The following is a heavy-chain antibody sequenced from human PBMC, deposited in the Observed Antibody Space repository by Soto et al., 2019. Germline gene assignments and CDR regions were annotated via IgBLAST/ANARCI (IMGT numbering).Heavy chain of an antibody. V-gene: IGHV4-30-2*01. CDR2: IYHSGSI. Sequence: QLQLQESGSGLVKPSQTLSLTCAVSGGSISSGGYSWSWIRQPPGKGLEWIGYIYHSGSIYYNPSLKSRATISVDGSKTQFPLKRTSVPAADTPVYSGPRAPASWAQGPLVTASS. J-gene: IGHJ5*02. CDR1: GGSISSGGYS. CDR3: PRAPAS.